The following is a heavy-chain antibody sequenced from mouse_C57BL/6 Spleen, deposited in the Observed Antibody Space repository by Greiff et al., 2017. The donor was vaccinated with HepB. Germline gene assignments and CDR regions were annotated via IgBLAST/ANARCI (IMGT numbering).Heavy chain of an antibody. Sequence: EVKLVESEGGLVQPGSSMKLSCTASGFTFSDYYMAWVRQVPEKGLEWVANINYDGSSTYYLDSLKSRFIISRDNAKNILYLQMSSLKSEDTATYYCAREGYYEGYFDYWGQGTTLTVSS. CDR3: AREGYYEGYFDY. J-gene: IGHJ2*01. V-gene: IGHV5-16*01. D-gene: IGHD2-4*01. CDR1: GFTFSDYY. CDR2: INYDGSST.